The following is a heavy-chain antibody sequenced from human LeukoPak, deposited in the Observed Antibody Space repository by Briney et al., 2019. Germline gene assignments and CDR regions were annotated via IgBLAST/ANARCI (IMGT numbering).Heavy chain of an antibody. V-gene: IGHV1-69*06. Sequence: SVKVSCKASGGTFSSYAISWVRQAPGQGLEWMGGIIPIFGTANYAQKFQGRVTITADKSTSTAYMELSSLRSEDTAVYYCATRSGYSYGFLDYWGQGTLVTVSS. CDR3: ATRSGYSYGFLDY. CDR2: IIPIFGTA. D-gene: IGHD5-18*01. CDR1: GGTFSSYA. J-gene: IGHJ4*02.